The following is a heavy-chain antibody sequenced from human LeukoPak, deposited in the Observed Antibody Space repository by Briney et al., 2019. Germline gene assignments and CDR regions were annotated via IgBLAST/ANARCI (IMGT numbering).Heavy chain of an antibody. Sequence: LSLTCTVSGGSISSGDYYWSWVRQAPGTGLEWVAVISYDGSNKYYADSVKGRFTISRDNSKNTLYLQMNSLRAEDTAVYYCARESAPFSGFDPWGQGTLVTVSS. CDR3: ARESAPFSGFDP. CDR2: ISYDGSNK. CDR1: GGSISSGD. V-gene: IGHV3-30-3*01. D-gene: IGHD2-15*01. J-gene: IGHJ5*02.